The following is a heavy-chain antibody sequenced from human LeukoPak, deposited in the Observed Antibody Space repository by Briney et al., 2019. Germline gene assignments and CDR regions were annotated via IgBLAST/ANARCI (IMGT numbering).Heavy chain of an antibody. CDR1: GGSFSGYY. V-gene: IGHV4-34*01. J-gene: IGHJ6*03. Sequence: SETLSLTCALYGGSFSGYYWSWIRQPPGKGLEWIGEINHSGSTNYNPSLKSRVTISVDTSKNQFSLKLSSVTAADTAVYYCARGRFWSGYYPQNYYYYYMDVWGKGTTVTVSS. CDR3: ARGRFWSGYYPQNYYYYYMDV. D-gene: IGHD3-3*01. CDR2: INHSGST.